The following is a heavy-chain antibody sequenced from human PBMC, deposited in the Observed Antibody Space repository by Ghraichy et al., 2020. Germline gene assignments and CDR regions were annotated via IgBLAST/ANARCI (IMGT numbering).Heavy chain of an antibody. D-gene: IGHD6-13*01. CDR3: ARAIAAAKLDY. J-gene: IGHJ4*02. Sequence: SLNISCAASGFTFSDYYMSWIRQAPGKGLEWVSYISSSSSYTNYADSVKGRFTISRDNAKNSLYLQMNSLRAEDTAVYYCARAIAAAKLDYWGQGTLVTVSS. V-gene: IGHV3-11*05. CDR1: GFTFSDYY. CDR2: ISSSSSYT.